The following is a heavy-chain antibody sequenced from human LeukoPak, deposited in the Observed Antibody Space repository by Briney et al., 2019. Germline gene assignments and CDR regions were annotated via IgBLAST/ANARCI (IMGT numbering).Heavy chain of an antibody. D-gene: IGHD3-22*01. CDR1: GFTFSDYY. CDR3: AKDRESYDSSALDY. CDR2: ISSSGSTI. Sequence: PGGSLRLSCAASGFTFSDYYMSWIRQAPGKGLEWVSYISSSGSTIYYADSVKGRFTISRDNAKNSLYLQMNSLRAEDTALYYCAKDRESYDSSALDYWAQGTLVTVSS. V-gene: IGHV3-11*01. J-gene: IGHJ4*02.